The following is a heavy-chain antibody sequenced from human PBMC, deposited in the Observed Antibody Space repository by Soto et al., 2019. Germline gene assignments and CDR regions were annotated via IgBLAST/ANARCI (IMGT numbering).Heavy chain of an antibody. CDR2: ISYDGSNK. CDR1: GFTFSSYS. Sequence: QVQLVESGGGVVQPGRSLRLSCAASGFTFSSYSMHWVRQAPGKGLEWVAVISYDGSNKYYADSVKGRFTISRDNSKNTLYLQMNSLRAEDTAVYYCAGAYYDSSGYPVGVVDYWGQGTLVTVSS. J-gene: IGHJ4*02. V-gene: IGHV3-30*03. D-gene: IGHD3-22*01. CDR3: AGAYYDSSGYPVGVVDY.